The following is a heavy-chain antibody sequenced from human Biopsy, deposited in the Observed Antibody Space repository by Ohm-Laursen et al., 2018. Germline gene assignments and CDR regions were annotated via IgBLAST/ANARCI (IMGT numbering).Heavy chain of an antibody. V-gene: IGHV4-39*01. J-gene: IGHJ5*02. CDR2: VFHSGIT. Sequence: TLSLTCTVSGGSIKSYYWAWIRQPPGKGLECIGTVFHSGITFYNPSLKSRVTISIDTSKNQFSLNLSSVTAADTAVYYCARHPTGFWFDPWGQGTLVTVSS. CDR3: ARHPTGFWFDP. CDR1: GGSIKSYY.